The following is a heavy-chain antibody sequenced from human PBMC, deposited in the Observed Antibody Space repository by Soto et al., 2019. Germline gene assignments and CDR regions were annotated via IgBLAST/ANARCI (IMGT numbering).Heavy chain of an antibody. CDR3: ARTLAAAGSRYFDY. Sequence: LSLTCAVSGGSISSGGYSWSWIRQPPGKGLEWIGYIYHSGSTYYNPSLKSRVTISVDRSKNQFSLKLSSVTAADTAVYYCARTLAAAGSRYFDYWGQGTLVTVSS. CDR1: GGSISSGGYS. J-gene: IGHJ4*02. V-gene: IGHV4-30-2*01. CDR2: IYHSGST. D-gene: IGHD6-13*01.